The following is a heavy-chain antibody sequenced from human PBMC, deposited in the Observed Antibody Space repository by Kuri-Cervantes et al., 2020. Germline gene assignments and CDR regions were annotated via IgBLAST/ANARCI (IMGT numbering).Heavy chain of an antibody. D-gene: IGHD3-16*01. Sequence: SETLSLTCAVYGGSFSGYHCTWVRQPPGQGLEWIGEINHSGSTSYNPSLKSRVIISVDRSKNQFSLKLRSVTAADTAVYYCARRHTELRLGELYWFDPWGQGTLVTVSS. CDR3: ARRHTELRLGELYWFDP. CDR1: GGSFSGYH. CDR2: INHSGST. J-gene: IGHJ5*02. V-gene: IGHV4-34*01.